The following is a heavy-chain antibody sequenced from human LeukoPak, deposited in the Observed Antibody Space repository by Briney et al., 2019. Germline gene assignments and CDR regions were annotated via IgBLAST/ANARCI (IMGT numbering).Heavy chain of an antibody. CDR3: AKGSGWAAAGDYGMDV. Sequence: PGGSLRLSCAASGFTFSSYAMSWVRQAPGKGLEWVSAISGSGGSTYYADSVKGRFTISRDNSKNTLYPQMNSLRAEGTAVYYCAKGSGWAAAGDYGMDVWGQGTTVTVSS. CDR1: GFTFSSYA. D-gene: IGHD6-13*01. J-gene: IGHJ6*02. CDR2: ISGSGGST. V-gene: IGHV3-23*01.